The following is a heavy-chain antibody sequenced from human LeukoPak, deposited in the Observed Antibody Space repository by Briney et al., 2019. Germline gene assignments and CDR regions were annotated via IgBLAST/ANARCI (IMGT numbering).Heavy chain of an antibody. CDR1: GYTFTGYY. V-gene: IGHV1-2*02. Sequence: ASVKVSCKASGYTFTGYYMHWVRQAPGQGLEWMGWINPNSGGTNYAQKFQGRVTMTRDTSISTAYMELSRLRSDDTAVYYCARLPSYYDFSTVLDYWGQGTLVTVSS. J-gene: IGHJ4*02. CDR2: INPNSGGT. D-gene: IGHD3-3*01. CDR3: ARLPSYYDFSTVLDY.